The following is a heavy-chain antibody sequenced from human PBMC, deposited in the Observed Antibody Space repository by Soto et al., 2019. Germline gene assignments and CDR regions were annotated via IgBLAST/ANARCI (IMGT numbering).Heavy chain of an antibody. Sequence: QITLKESGPTLVKPTQTLTLTCTFSGFSLSTSGVGVGWIRQPPGKALEWLALIYWDDDKRYSPSLKSRLTITKDTSKNQVVLTMTNMDPVDTATYYCAHRRGGNSPFDYWGQGTLVTVSS. J-gene: IGHJ4*02. D-gene: IGHD2-21*02. CDR2: IYWDDDK. V-gene: IGHV2-5*02. CDR3: AHRRGGNSPFDY. CDR1: GFSLSTSGVG.